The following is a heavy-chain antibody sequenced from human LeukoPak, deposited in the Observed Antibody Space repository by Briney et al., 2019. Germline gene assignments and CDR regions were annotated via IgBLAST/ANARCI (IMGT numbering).Heavy chain of an antibody. J-gene: IGHJ1*01. V-gene: IGHV4-59*01. Sequence: SETLSLTCTVSGGSISSYYWSWIRQPPGKGLDWIGYIYNSGSTKYNPSLQSRVTISVDTSKKQFSLKLNSVTAADTAVYYCARGPHCSSTSCYSEYFHHWGQGTLVTVSS. CDR2: IYNSGST. CDR1: GGSISSYY. CDR3: ARGPHCSSTSCYSEYFHH. D-gene: IGHD2-2*01.